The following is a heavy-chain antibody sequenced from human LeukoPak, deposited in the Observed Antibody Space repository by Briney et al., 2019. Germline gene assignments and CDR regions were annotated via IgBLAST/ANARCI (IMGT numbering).Heavy chain of an antibody. V-gene: IGHV3-21*01. D-gene: IGHD3-22*01. CDR1: GFTFSSDS. J-gene: IGHJ4*02. CDR3: AREIKYYYDSSGYLRFDY. Sequence: GGSLRLSCAASGFTFSSDSMNWVRQAPGKGVEGVSSISSSSSYIYYADSVKGRFTISRDNAKNSLYLQMNSLSAEDTAVYYCAREIKYYYDSSGYLRFDYWGQGTLVTVSS. CDR2: ISSSSSYI.